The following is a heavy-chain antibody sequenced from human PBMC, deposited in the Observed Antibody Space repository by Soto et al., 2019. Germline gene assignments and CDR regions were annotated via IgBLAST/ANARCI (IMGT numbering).Heavy chain of an antibody. Sequence: GGSLRLSCAASGFSFEDYAMHWVRQAPGKGLEWVSGISRNSGTIRYADSVKGRLTISRDNAKNSLYLQMDSLRPEDTALYYCVKGRVRGIVAVTPADYWGQGTLVTVSS. CDR1: GFSFEDYA. CDR3: VKGRVRGIVAVTPADY. CDR2: ISRNSGTI. D-gene: IGHD6-13*01. V-gene: IGHV3-9*01. J-gene: IGHJ4*02.